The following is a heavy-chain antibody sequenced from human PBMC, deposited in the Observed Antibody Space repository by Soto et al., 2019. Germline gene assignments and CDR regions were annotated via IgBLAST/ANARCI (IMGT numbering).Heavy chain of an antibody. J-gene: IGHJ5*02. Sequence: EAQLVESGGTLVQPGGSLRLSCAASGFTFNTYWMHWVRQAPGTGLVWVSRINSDGTRTTYADSVKGRFTISRDNAKNTVYLQTNSLRAEDTAVYYCTTVATNSYNWLDPWGQGTLVTVSS. CDR1: GFTFNTYW. CDR2: INSDGTRT. D-gene: IGHD5-12*01. CDR3: TTVATNSYNWLDP. V-gene: IGHV3-74*01.